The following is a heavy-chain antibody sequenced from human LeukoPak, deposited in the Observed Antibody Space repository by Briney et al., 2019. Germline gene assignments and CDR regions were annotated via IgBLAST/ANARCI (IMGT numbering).Heavy chain of an antibody. CDR3: ARALQDIVVVPALDY. Sequence: SETLSLTCTVSGGSISSGDYYWNWIRQPPGKGLEWIGYIYYSGSTYYNPSLKSRVTISVDTSKNQFSLKLSSVTAADTAVYYCARALQDIVVVPALDYWGQGTLVTVSS. D-gene: IGHD2-2*01. CDR2: IYYSGST. CDR1: GGSISSGDYY. V-gene: IGHV4-30-4*01. J-gene: IGHJ4*02.